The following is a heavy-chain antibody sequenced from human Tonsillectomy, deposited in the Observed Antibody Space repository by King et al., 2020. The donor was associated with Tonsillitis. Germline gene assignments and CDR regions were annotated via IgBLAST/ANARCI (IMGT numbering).Heavy chain of an antibody. D-gene: IGHD6-13*01. Sequence: VQLQESGPGLVKPSETLSLTCTVSGGSINRYYWIYIRQPAGKGLEWIGRIYPTGSTNYNPSLTSRVTMSVDTSKNQFSLKLSSVTAADTAVYYCARDLAAVYSSSWYPYAFDIWGQGTMVTVSS. CDR2: IYPTGST. CDR1: GGSINRYY. V-gene: IGHV4-4*07. CDR3: ARDLAAVYSSSWYPYAFDI. J-gene: IGHJ3*02.